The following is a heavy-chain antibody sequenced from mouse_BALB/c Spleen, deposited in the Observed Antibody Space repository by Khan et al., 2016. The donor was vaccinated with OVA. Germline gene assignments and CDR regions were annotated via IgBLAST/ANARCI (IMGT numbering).Heavy chain of an antibody. CDR3: SREHYYRRTCYAMDY. Sequence: DLVKPGASVKLSCKASGYTFTSYWINWIKQRPGQGLEWIGRIAPGSGSSSYNEMFKGRATLTLDTSSSTAYIQLSSLPSEDSAVYFWSREHYYRRTCYAMDYWGPGTSVTVSS. J-gene: IGHJ4*01. CDR1: GYTFTSYW. V-gene: IGHV1S41*01. D-gene: IGHD1-1*01. CDR2: IAPGSGSS.